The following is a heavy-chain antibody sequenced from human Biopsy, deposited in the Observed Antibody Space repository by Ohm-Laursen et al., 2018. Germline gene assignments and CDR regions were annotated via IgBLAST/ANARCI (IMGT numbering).Heavy chain of an antibody. CDR3: AKQGIRGYYEY. D-gene: IGHD3-22*01. CDR1: GVSISSSASY. Sequence: SETLSLTWAVSGVSISSSASYWGWFRQSPGMGLVWIGNIYYTGNTYYNPSLDSRLTISEDTSTNHFSLKLSSVTAADTAVYYCAKQGIRGYYEYWGQGSLVTVSS. J-gene: IGHJ4*02. V-gene: IGHV4-39*01. CDR2: IYYTGNT.